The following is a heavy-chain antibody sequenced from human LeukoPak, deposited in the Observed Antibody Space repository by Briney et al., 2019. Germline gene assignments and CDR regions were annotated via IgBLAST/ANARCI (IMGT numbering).Heavy chain of an antibody. J-gene: IGHJ6*03. CDR1: GGTFSSYA. Sequence: GASVKVSCKASGGTFSSYAISWVRQAPGQGLEWMGGIIPIFGTANYAQKFQGRVTITTDESTSTAYMELSSLRSEDTAVYYCARSVRFLEWLGSYYYYYMNVWGKGTTVTVSS. D-gene: IGHD3-3*01. CDR3: ARSVRFLEWLGSYYYYYMNV. CDR2: IIPIFGTA. V-gene: IGHV1-69*05.